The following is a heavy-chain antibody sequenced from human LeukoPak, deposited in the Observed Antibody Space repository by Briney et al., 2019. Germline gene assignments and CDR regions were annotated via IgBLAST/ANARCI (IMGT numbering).Heavy chain of an antibody. D-gene: IGHD3-3*01. CDR3: AKSWDFWSGYLDY. V-gene: IGHV3-9*01. CDR1: GFTFDDYA. J-gene: IGHJ4*02. Sequence: GRSLRLSCAASGFTFDDYAMHWVRQAPGKGLEWVSGISWNSGSIGYADSVKGRFTISRDNAKNSLYLQMNSLRAEDTALYYCAKSWDFWSGYLDYWGQGTLVTVSS. CDR2: ISWNSGSI.